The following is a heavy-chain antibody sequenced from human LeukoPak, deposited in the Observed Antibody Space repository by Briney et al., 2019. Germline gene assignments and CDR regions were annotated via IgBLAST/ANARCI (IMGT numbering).Heavy chain of an antibody. CDR3: ARALTIVLGYNWFDP. CDR1: GGSISSSSYY. J-gene: IGHJ5*02. D-gene: IGHD2-8*01. V-gene: IGHV4-39*07. Sequence: SETLSLTCTVSGGSISSSSYYWGWIRQPPGKGLEWIGSIYYSGSTYYNPSLKSRVTISVDTSKNQFSLKLSSVTAADTAVYYCARALTIVLGYNWFDPWGQGTLVTVFS. CDR2: IYYSGST.